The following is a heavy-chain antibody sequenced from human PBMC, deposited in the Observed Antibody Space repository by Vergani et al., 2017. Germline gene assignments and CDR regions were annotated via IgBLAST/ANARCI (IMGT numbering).Heavy chain of an antibody. CDR2: IYYSGST. Sequence: QLQLQESGPGLVKPSETLSLTCTVSGGSISSSSYYWGWIRQPPGKGLEWIGSIYYSGSTYYNPSLKSRVTISVDTSKNQFSLKLSSVTAADTAVYYCARLAVTTVYYYYYGMDVWGQGTTVTVSS. D-gene: IGHD4-17*01. CDR1: GGSISSSSYY. V-gene: IGHV4-39*01. CDR3: ARLAVTTVYYYYYGMDV. J-gene: IGHJ6*02.